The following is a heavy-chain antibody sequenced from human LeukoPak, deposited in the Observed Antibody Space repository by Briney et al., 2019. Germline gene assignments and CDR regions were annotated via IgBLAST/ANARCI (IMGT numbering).Heavy chain of an antibody. CDR1: GGSFSSYY. CDR3: ARDGGEGRDFQH. Sequence: SETLSLTCTVSGGSFSSYYWSWIRQPPGKGLEWVGYIYYSGSTNYNPSLKSRVTISADTSKNQFSLKLSSVTAADTAVYYCARDGGEGRDFQHWGQGTLVTVSS. D-gene: IGHD2-21*01. V-gene: IGHV4-59*01. CDR2: IYYSGST. J-gene: IGHJ1*01.